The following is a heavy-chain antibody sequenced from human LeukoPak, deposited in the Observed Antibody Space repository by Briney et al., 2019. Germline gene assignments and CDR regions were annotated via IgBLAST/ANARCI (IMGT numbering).Heavy chain of an antibody. CDR2: IYYSGST. CDR1: GGSISSSSYP. D-gene: IGHD2-15*01. J-gene: IGHJ6*03. V-gene: IGHV4-39*01. CDR3: ARHVGYYYYYMDV. Sequence: SETLSLTCTVSGGSISSSSYPWGWIRQPPGKGLEWIGSIYYSGSTYYNPSLKSRVTISVDTSKNRFSLKLSSVTAADTAVFYCARHVGYYYYYMDVWGKGTTVTVSS.